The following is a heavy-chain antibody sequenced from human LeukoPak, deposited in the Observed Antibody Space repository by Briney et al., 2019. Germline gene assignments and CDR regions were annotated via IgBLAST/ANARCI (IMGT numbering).Heavy chain of an antibody. J-gene: IGHJ4*02. CDR3: AKTQGFFDH. CDR2: ISDGGDTT. V-gene: IGHV3-23*01. CDR1: GFTFSSYW. Sequence: AGGSLRLSCAASGFTFSSYWMSWVRQAPGKGMEWVTGISDGGDTTYDAGSVKGRFTVSRDNSKNILYLQMNSLRAEDTAIYYCAKTQGFFDHWGQGSLVTVSS.